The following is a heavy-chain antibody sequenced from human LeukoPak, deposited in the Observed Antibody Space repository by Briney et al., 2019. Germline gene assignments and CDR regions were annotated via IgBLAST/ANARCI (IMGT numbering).Heavy chain of an antibody. J-gene: IGHJ6*03. CDR1: GFIFDDYA. CDR2: ISWDSDSI. CDR3: AKGGGGRLIYYYYMDV. V-gene: IGHV3-9*03. Sequence: GGSLRLSCAASGFIFDDYAMHWVRQAPGKALDWVSGISWDSDSIDYADSVRGQFTISRDNAKNSLYLQMNSLRAEDMALYYCAKGGGGRLIYYYYMDVWGKGTTVTVSS. D-gene: IGHD3-16*01.